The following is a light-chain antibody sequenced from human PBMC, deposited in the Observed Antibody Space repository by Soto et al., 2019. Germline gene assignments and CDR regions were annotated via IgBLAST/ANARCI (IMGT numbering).Light chain of an antibody. V-gene: IGKV1-39*01. CDR1: QRISDY. CDR2: AAS. Sequence: DIQMTQSPSSLSASLGDRVTITCRASQRISDYLNWYQQKPGKAPKLLIYAASSLQSGVPSRFSGSGFGTEFTLTISSLHPEDFAAYFCQQSYTTPVTFGQGTKLEIK. J-gene: IGKJ2*01. CDR3: QQSYTTPVT.